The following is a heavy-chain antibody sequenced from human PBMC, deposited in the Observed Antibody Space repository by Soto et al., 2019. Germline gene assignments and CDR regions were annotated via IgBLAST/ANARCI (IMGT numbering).Heavy chain of an antibody. Sequence: ASVKVSCKASGYTFTSYYMHWVRQAPGQGLEWMGIINPSGGSTSYAQKLQGRVTITRDTSTSTVYRELSSLRSEDTAVYYCARDRVTYYYDSSGYNNWFDPWGQGTQVTVSS. D-gene: IGHD3-22*01. V-gene: IGHV1-46*04. CDR1: GYTFTSYY. J-gene: IGHJ5*02. CDR3: ARDRVTYYYDSSGYNNWFDP. CDR2: INPSGGST.